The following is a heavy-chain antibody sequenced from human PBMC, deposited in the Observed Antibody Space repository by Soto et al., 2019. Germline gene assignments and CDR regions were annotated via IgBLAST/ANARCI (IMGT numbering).Heavy chain of an antibody. V-gene: IGHV1-3*01. Sequence: QVQLVQSGAEVKKPGASVKVSCKASGYTFTSYAMHWVRQAPGQRLEWMGWINAVNGNTKYSQTIQGRVTLTSDTSAITAYLQLNSLGSEHTAVFYCARDVGATGDWGQGTLVTVSS. CDR1: GYTFTSYA. CDR3: ARDVGATGD. D-gene: IGHD1-26*01. CDR2: INAVNGNT. J-gene: IGHJ1*01.